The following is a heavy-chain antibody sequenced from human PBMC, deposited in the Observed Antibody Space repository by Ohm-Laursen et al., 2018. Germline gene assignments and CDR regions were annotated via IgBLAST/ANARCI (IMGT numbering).Heavy chain of an antibody. Sequence: SDTLSLTCTVSGASISGQYWSWIRQPPGKGLEWIGYIHYSGTTTYNPSLTGRVTMSVDLSKNQFSLKLTSVTAADTAVYYCARGLWWFDPWGQGTLVTVSS. J-gene: IGHJ5*02. V-gene: IGHV4-59*11. CDR1: GASISGQY. CDR3: ARGLWWFDP. CDR2: IHYSGTT.